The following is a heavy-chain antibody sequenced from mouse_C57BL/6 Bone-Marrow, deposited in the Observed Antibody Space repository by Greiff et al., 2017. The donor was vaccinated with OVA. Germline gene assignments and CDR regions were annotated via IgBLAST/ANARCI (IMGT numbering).Heavy chain of an antibody. Sequence: QVQLKQPGAELVKPGASVKMSCKASGYTFTSCWITWVKQRPGQGLEWIGDIYPGSGSTNYNEKFKSKATLTVDTSSSTAYMQLSSLTSEDSAVYYCASEGYYGSSSWYFDVWGTGTTVTVSS. CDR2: IYPGSGST. J-gene: IGHJ1*03. CDR3: ASEGYYGSSSWYFDV. V-gene: IGHV1-55*01. CDR1: GYTFTSCW. D-gene: IGHD1-1*01.